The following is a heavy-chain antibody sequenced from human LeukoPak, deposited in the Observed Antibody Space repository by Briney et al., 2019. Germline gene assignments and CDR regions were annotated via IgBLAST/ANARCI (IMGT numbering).Heavy chain of an antibody. V-gene: IGHV1-46*01. CDR3: AKDRAASTGDYYGMDV. D-gene: IGHD4-11*01. Sequence: GASVKVSCKALGYTFTSYYIHWVRQAPGQGLEWMGLINPSGGSTSSAQTVQGRVTMTRDRATSTVYMEMSSLRFEDTAVYYCAKDRAASTGDYYGMDVWGQGTAVTVSS. CDR1: GYTFTSYY. J-gene: IGHJ6*02. CDR2: INPSGGST.